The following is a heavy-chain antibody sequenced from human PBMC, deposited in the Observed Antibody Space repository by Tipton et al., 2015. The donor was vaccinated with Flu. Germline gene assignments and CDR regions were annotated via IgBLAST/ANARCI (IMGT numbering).Heavy chain of an antibody. J-gene: IGHJ5*02. CDR3: ARRDYSNYVSEPKNWFDR. CDR1: GDSIGSDYY. D-gene: IGHD4-11*01. V-gene: IGHV4-38-2*01. Sequence: TLSLTCSVSGDSIGSDYYWGWIRQPPGKGLEWLGNIHHSGITYYNPSLKGRITLSVDRSTNQFSLKVISVTAADTADYYCARRDYSNYVSEPKNWFDRWGQGILATVSS. CDR2: IHHSGIT.